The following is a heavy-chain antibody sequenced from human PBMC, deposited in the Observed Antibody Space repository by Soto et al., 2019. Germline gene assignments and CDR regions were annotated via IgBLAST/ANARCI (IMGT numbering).Heavy chain of an antibody. CDR3: ARRGFPPYWYFDL. Sequence: QLQLQESGPGLVKPSETLSLTCTVSGGSISSSSYYWGWIRQPPGKGLEWIGSISYSGSTYYNPSRKSRVPISVDTSKNQFSLKLSSVTAAATAVYYGARRGFPPYWYFDLWGRGTLVTVSS. V-gene: IGHV4-39*01. J-gene: IGHJ2*01. CDR2: ISYSGST. CDR1: GGSISSSSYY. D-gene: IGHD3-10*01.